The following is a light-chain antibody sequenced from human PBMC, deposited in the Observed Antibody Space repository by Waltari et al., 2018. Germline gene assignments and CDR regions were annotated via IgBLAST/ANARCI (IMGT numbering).Light chain of an antibody. J-gene: IGKJ5*01. CDR1: QSVSSY. CDR3: QQRSNWLIT. Sequence: EIVLTQSPATLSLSPGERATLSGRASQSVSSYLAWYQQKPGQAPRLLIYDAAHRATGPPARFSGSGSGTDFTLTISSLEPEDFAVYYCQQRSNWLITFGQGTRLEIK. V-gene: IGKV3-11*01. CDR2: DAA.